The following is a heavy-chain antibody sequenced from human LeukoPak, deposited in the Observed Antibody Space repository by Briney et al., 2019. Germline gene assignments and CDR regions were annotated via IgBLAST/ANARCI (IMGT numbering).Heavy chain of an antibody. CDR2: IYYSGST. V-gene: IGHV4-39*01. J-gene: IGHJ4*02. CDR1: GGSISSSSYY. D-gene: IGHD4-17*01. Sequence: SETLSLTCTVSGGSISSSSYYWGWIRQPPGKGLEWIGSIYYSGSTYYNPSLKSRVTISVDTSKNQFSLKLSSVTAADTAVYYCARAFHGDNGIFFDYWGQGTLVTVSS. CDR3: ARAFHGDNGIFFDY.